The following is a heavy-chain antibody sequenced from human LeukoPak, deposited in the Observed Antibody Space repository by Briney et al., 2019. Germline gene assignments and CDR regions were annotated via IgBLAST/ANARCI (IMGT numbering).Heavy chain of an antibody. CDR2: IFYSGST. CDR3: ARGPHFDF. V-gene: IGHV4-59*01. Sequence: SETLSLTCTVSGGSISSYYWSWIRQSPGKGLEWIGYIFYSGSTNYNPSLNSRVTISVDTSKNQFSLKLSSVTAADTAVYHCARGPHFDFWGQGTLVTVSS. CDR1: GGSISSYY. J-gene: IGHJ4*02.